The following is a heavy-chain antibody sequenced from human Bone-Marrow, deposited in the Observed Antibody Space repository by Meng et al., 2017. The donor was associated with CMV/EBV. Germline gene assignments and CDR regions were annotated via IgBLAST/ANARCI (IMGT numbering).Heavy chain of an antibody. J-gene: IGHJ4*02. Sequence: GESLKISCAASGFTFSNAWMSWVRQAPGKGLEWVGRIKSKTDGGTTDYAAPVKGRFTISRDDSKNTPYLQMNSLKTEDTAVYYCTTGSELLWFGELSDYCGQGTLVTVSS. D-gene: IGHD3-10*01. V-gene: IGHV3-15*01. CDR1: GFTFSNAW. CDR2: IKSKTDGGTT. CDR3: TTGSELLWFGELSDY.